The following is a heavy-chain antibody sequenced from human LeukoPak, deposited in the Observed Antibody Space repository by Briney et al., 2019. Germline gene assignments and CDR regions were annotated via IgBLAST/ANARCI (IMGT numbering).Heavy chain of an antibody. CDR1: GGTFSSYA. CDR2: ISAYNGNT. J-gene: IGHJ6*02. D-gene: IGHD2-2*01. CDR3: ARDFDNPENSCPSTTCIDV. V-gene: IGHV1-18*01. Sequence: ASVKVSCKASGGTFSSYAISWVRQAPGQGLEWMGWISAYNGNTNYAQKLQGRLTMTTDTSTSTAYMELRSLRSDDTAVYYCARDFDNPENSCPSTTCIDVWGQGTTVTVSS.